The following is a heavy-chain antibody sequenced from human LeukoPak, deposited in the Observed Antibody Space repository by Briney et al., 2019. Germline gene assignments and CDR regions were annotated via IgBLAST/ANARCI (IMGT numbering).Heavy chain of an antibody. CDR2: ISQDGSGK. V-gene: IGHV3-7*01. Sequence: GGSLRLSCAASGFTFSNYWMSWVRQAPGKGLEWVINISQDGSGKNYADSVEGRFTISRDNAKNSLYLQMNSLRAEDTAVYYCASLSAARGDFDYWGQGTLVTVSS. D-gene: IGHD6-6*01. CDR1: GFTFSNYW. J-gene: IGHJ4*02. CDR3: ASLSAARGDFDY.